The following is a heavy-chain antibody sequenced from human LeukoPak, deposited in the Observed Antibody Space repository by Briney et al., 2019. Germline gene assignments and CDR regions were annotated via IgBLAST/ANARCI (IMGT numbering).Heavy chain of an antibody. D-gene: IGHD6-19*01. V-gene: IGHV4-34*01. CDR2: INHSGST. CDR3: ASRVPEGYSSGWYRGEDY. J-gene: IGHJ4*02. CDR1: GGSFSGYY. Sequence: SETLSLTCAVYGGSFSGYYWSWIRQPPGKGLEWIGEINHSGSTNYNPSLKSRVTISVDTSKNQFSLKLSSVTAADTAVYYCASRVPEGYSSGWYRGEDYWGQGTLVTVSS.